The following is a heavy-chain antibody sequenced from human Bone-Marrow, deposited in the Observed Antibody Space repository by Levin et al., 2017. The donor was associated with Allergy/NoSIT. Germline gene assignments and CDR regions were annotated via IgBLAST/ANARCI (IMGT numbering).Heavy chain of an antibody. J-gene: IGHJ4*02. CDR3: ARHLDGGYGFTGFDY. D-gene: IGHD5-12*01. CDR1: GDSISSFF. V-gene: IGHV4-59*08. Sequence: SETLSLTCTVSGDSISSFFWSWIRQPPGKGLEWIGYVYNSGTTKYNPSLKSRLTILIHTSKNQFSLKLSSVTAADTAVYYCARHLDGGYGFTGFDYWGQGALVTVSS. CDR2: VYNSGTT.